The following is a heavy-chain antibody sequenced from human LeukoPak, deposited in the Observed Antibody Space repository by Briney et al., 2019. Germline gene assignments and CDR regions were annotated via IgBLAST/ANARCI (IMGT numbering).Heavy chain of an antibody. CDR3: ARGVYIAAAQYGY. Sequence: SETLSLTCTVSGGSISNYYWSWIRQPPGKGLEWIGYIYYSGTANYNPSLKSRVTISVDTSKNQFSLKLNSVAAADTAVYYCARGVYIAAAQYGYWGQGTLVTVSS. D-gene: IGHD6-13*01. CDR1: GGSISNYY. V-gene: IGHV4-59*01. J-gene: IGHJ4*02. CDR2: IYYSGTA.